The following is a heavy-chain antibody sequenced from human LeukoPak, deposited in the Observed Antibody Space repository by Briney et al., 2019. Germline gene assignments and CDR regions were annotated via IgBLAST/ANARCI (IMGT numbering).Heavy chain of an antibody. CDR2: IIPILGIA. CDR1: GGTFSSYA. CDR3: ARDPYSSSWYVRSGFFDY. Sequence: ASVKVSCKASGGTFSSYAISWVRQAPGQGLEWMGRIIPILGIANYAQKFQGRVTITADKSTSTAYMELSSLRSEDTAVYYCARDPYSSSWYVRSGFFDYWGQGTLVTVSS. D-gene: IGHD6-13*01. V-gene: IGHV1-69*04. J-gene: IGHJ4*02.